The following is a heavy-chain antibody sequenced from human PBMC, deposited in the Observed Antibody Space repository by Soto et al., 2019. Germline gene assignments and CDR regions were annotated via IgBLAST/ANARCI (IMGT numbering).Heavy chain of an antibody. CDR2: IKQDGSEK. CDR3: ARSLVVPAAINYMDV. Sequence: GGSLRLSCAASGFTFSSYWMSWVRQAPGKGLEWVANIKQDGSEKYYVDSVKGRFTISRDNAKNSLYLQMNSLRAEDTAVYYCARSLVVPAAINYMDVWGKGTTVTVSS. J-gene: IGHJ6*03. V-gene: IGHV3-7*01. D-gene: IGHD2-2*01. CDR1: GFTFSSYW.